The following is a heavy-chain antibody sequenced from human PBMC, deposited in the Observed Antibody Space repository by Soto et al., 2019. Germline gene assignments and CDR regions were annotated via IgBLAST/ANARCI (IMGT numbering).Heavy chain of an antibody. CDR2: ISYDGSNK. V-gene: IGHV3-30*18. Sequence: QVQLVESGGGVVQPGRSLRLSCAASGFTFSSYGMHWVRQAPGKGLEWVAVISYDGSNKYYADSVKGRFTISRDNSKNTLYLQMNSLRAEDTAVYYCAKGYCSGGSCPIFDYWGQGTLVTVSS. CDR1: GFTFSSYG. J-gene: IGHJ4*02. CDR3: AKGYCSGGSCPIFDY. D-gene: IGHD2-15*01.